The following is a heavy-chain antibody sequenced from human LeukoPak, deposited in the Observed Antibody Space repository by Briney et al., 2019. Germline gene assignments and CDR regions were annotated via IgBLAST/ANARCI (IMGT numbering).Heavy chain of an antibody. D-gene: IGHD3-3*01. Sequence: PSETLSLTCAVYGGSFSGYYWSWIRQPPGKGLEWIGKINHSGSTDYNPSLKSRVTISVDTSKNQFSLKLSSVTAADTAVYYCARGVGVTIFGVVIGYHYGMDVWGQGTTVTVSS. CDR3: ARGVGVTIFGVVIGYHYGMDV. V-gene: IGHV4-34*01. CDR1: GGSFSGYY. CDR2: INHSGST. J-gene: IGHJ6*02.